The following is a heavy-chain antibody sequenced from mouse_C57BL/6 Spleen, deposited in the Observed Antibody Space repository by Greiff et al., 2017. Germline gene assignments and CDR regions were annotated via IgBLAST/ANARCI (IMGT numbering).Heavy chain of an antibody. CDR3: AGETAKFYFDY. J-gene: IGHJ2*01. V-gene: IGHV1-64*01. Sequence: VQLQQPGAELVKPGASVKLSCTASGYTFTSYWMPWVKQRPGQGLEWIGMIHPNSGSTNYNEKFKSTATLTVDKSSNTAYLQLSSLTSEDSAVYYWAGETAKFYFDYWGQGTTLTVSS. D-gene: IGHD1-2*01. CDR1: GYTFTSYW. CDR2: IHPNSGST.